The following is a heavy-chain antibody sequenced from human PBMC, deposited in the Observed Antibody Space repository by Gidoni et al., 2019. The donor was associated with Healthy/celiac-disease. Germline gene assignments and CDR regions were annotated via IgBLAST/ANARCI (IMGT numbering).Heavy chain of an antibody. D-gene: IGHD3-3*01. J-gene: IGHJ4*02. V-gene: IGHV1-69*01. Sequence: QVQLVQSGAEVKKPGSSVKVSCKASAGTFSSYAISWVRQAPGQGLEWMGGIIPNFGTANYAQKFQGRVTITADESKSTAYMELSSLRSEDTAVYYCATQIISIFGVVITNYFDYWGQGTLVTVSS. CDR1: AGTFSSYA. CDR3: ATQIISIFGVVITNYFDY. CDR2: IIPNFGTA.